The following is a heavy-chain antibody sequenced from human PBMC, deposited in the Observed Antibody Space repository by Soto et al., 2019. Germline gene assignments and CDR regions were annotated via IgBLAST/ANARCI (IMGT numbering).Heavy chain of an antibody. CDR1: GFAFSDYA. D-gene: IGHD3-16*01. CDR3: AKGRTFFDF. J-gene: IGHJ4*02. CDR2: ISDGDGAT. V-gene: IGHV3-23*01. Sequence: EVHLLGSGGGLVQPGGSLRLSCAASGFAFSDYAMTWVRQAPGKGLEWVSDISDGDGATHYADSVKGRFTISRDDSKNTLYLQMDSLRAEDAAVYSCAKGRTFFDFWGQGTLVTVSS.